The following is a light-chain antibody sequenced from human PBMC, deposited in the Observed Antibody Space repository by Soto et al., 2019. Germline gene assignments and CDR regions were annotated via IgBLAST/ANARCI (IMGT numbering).Light chain of an antibody. J-gene: IGLJ3*02. Sequence: QTVVTQEPSFSVSPGGTVTLTCALSSGSVSTNNYPSWCQQTPGQPPRTLIFRTNTRSSGVPDRFSGSILGSKAALTITGAQADDESDYYCVLYMGRGIWAFGGGTKLTVL. CDR2: RTN. V-gene: IGLV8-61*01. CDR1: SGSVSTNNY. CDR3: VLYMGRGIWA.